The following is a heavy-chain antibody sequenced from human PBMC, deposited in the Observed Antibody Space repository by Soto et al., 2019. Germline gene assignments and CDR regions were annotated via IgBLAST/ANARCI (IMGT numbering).Heavy chain of an antibody. CDR2: IYHSGST. V-gene: IGHV4-30-2*01. J-gene: IGHJ5*02. CDR3: ARGSGHFDYMSASEPFDP. Sequence: KTSETLSLTCAVSVGSISSGGYSWSWIRQPPGKGLEWIGYIYHSGSTYYNPSLKSRVTISVDRSKNQFSLKLSSVTAADTAVYYCARGSGHFDYMSASEPFDPWGQGTLVTVSS. D-gene: IGHD3-10*01. CDR1: VGSISSGGYS.